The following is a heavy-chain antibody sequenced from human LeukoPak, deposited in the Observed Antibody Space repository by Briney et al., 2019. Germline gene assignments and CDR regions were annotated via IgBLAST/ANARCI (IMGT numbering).Heavy chain of an antibody. CDR2: IIPIFGTA. D-gene: IGHD3-3*01. CDR3: ASTLGGSGYFFVGMDV. J-gene: IGHJ6*02. CDR1: GGTFSSYA. Sequence: ASVKVSCKASGGTFSSYAISWVRQAPGQGLEWMGGIIPIFGTANYAQKFQGRVTITADESTSTAYMELSSLRSEDSAVYYCASTLGGSGYFFVGMDVWGQGTTVTVSS. V-gene: IGHV1-69*13.